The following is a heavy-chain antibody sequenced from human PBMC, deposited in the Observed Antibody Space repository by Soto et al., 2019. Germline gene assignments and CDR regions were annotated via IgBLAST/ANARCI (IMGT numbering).Heavy chain of an antibody. CDR1: GGSVSNYY. CDR2: IYHSGTT. V-gene: IGHV4-59*02. D-gene: IGHD3-16*02. CDR3: ARHRFPGLYYHGMDV. J-gene: IGHJ6*02. Sequence: PSETLSLTCTVSGGSVSNYYCSWIRQPPGKGLEWIGYIYHSGTTNHNPSLKSRVTISVDTSKNQFSLNLSSVTAADTAVYYCARHRFPGLYYHGMDVWGQGTTVTVSS.